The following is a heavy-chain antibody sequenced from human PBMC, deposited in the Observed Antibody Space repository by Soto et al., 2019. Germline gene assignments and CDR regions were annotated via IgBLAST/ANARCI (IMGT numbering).Heavy chain of an antibody. CDR3: ARGQQLAFDY. CDR2: IYSGGST. V-gene: IGHV3-66*01. J-gene: IGHJ4*02. Sequence: GGSLRLSCAASGFTVSNSYMSWVRQAPGKGLEWVSVIYSGGSTYYADSVKGRFTISRDNSKNTLSLQMNSLRAEDTAVYYCARGQQLAFDYWGQGTLVTVSS. CDR1: GFTVSNSY. D-gene: IGHD6-13*01.